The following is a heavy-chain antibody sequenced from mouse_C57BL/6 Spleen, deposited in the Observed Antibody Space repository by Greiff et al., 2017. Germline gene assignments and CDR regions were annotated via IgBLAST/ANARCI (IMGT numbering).Heavy chain of an antibody. CDR1: GYTFTEYT. J-gene: IGHJ2*01. Sequence: QVQLQQSGAELVKPGASVKLSCKASGYTFTEYTIHWVKQRSGQGLEWIGWFYPGSGSIKYNEKFKDKATLTADKSSSTVYMELSRLTSEDSAVYFCARHEDDYYGSSYPYFDYRGQGTTLTVSS. D-gene: IGHD1-1*01. CDR3: ARHEDDYYGSSYPYFDY. CDR2: FYPGSGSI. V-gene: IGHV1-62-2*01.